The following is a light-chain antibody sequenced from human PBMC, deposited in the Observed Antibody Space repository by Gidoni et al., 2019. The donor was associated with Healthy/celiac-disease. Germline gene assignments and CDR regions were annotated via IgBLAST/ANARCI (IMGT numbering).Light chain of an antibody. CDR1: QSVSSY. CDR3: QRRSNSIT. CDR2: DAS. V-gene: IGKV3-11*01. Sequence: EIVFTQSPATLSLSPGERATLSCSASQSVSSYLAWYQQKPGQAPRLLIYDASNRATGIPARFSGSGSGTDFTLTISSLEPKDFAVYYCQRRSNSITFGQGTRLEIK. J-gene: IGKJ5*01.